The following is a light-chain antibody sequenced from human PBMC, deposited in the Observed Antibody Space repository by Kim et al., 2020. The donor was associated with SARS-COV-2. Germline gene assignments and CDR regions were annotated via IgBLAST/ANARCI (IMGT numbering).Light chain of an antibody. J-gene: IGLJ1*01. CDR1: SSDVGNYNL. V-gene: IGLV2-23*02. CDR3: CSFANSSPYF. Sequence: QSALTQPASVSGSPGQSITISCTGTSSDVGNYNLVSWYQQHPGKAPKLMIYEVSKRPSGVSHRFSGSKSGNTASLTISGLQAEDEADYYCCSFANSSPYFVGTWTKVTVL. CDR2: EVS.